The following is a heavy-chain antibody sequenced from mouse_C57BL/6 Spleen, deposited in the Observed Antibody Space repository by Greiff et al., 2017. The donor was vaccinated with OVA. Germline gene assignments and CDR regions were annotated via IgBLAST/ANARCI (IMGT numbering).Heavy chain of an antibody. D-gene: IGHD4-1*01. J-gene: IGHJ3*01. Sequence: DVHLVESGAELVKPGASVKLSCTASGFNIKDYYMHWVKQRTEQGLEWIGRIDPEDGETKYAPKFQGKATITADTSSNTAYLQLSSLTSEDTAVYYCARELNWDWFAYWGQGTLVTVSA. V-gene: IGHV14-2*01. CDR2: IDPEDGET. CDR1: GFNIKDYY. CDR3: ARELNWDWFAY.